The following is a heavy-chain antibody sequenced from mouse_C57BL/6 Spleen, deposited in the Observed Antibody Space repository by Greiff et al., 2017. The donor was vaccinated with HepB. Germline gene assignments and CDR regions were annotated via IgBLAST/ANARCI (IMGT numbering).Heavy chain of an antibody. Sequence: EVQLQQSGPELVKPGASVKISCKASGYSFTGYYMNWVKQSPEKSLEWIGEINPSTGGTTYNQKFKAKATLTVDKSSSTAYMQLKSLTSEDSAVYYCARYDYYGSSYEFDYWGQGTTLTVSS. CDR3: ARYDYYGSSYEFDY. D-gene: IGHD1-1*01. CDR1: GYSFTGYY. CDR2: INPSTGGT. V-gene: IGHV1-42*01. J-gene: IGHJ2*01.